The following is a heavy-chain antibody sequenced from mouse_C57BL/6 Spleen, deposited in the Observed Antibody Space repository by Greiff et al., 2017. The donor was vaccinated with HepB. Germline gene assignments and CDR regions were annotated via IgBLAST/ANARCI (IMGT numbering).Heavy chain of an antibody. CDR1: GFTFSSYT. V-gene: IGHV5-9*01. Sequence: EVQVVESGGGLVKPGGSLKLSCAASGFTFSSYTMSWVRQTPEKRLEWVATISGGGGNTYYPDSVKGRFTISRDNAKNTLYLQMSSLRSEDTALYYCARPITTVVATEGAMDYWGQGTSVTVSS. CDR2: ISGGGGNT. J-gene: IGHJ4*01. D-gene: IGHD1-1*01. CDR3: ARPITTVVATEGAMDY.